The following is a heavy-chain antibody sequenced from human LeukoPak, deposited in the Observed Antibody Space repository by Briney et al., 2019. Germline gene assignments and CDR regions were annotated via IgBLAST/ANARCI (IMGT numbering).Heavy chain of an antibody. CDR3: ARCLYDHVWGSYRT. CDR1: GGTFSSYA. CDR2: IIPIFGTA. Sequence: SVKVSCKASGGTFSSYAISWVRQAPGQGLEWMGGIIPIFGTANYAQKFQGRVTITADESTSTAYMELSSLRSEDTAVYYCARCLYDHVWGSYRTWGQGTLVTVSS. V-gene: IGHV1-69*13. J-gene: IGHJ5*02. D-gene: IGHD3-16*02.